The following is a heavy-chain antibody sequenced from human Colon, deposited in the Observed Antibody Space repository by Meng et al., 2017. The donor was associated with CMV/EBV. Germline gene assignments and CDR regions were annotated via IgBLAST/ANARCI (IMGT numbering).Heavy chain of an antibody. CDR3: TTLKGQIVSAAGY. D-gene: IGHD2-2*01. V-gene: IGHV3-15*01. Sequence: GESLKISCAASGFTFSSYGMHWVRQAPGKGLEWVGRIKSKTGGGTTDYAAPVKDRFTISRDDSKNTLYLQMNSLKTEDTALYYCTTLKGQIVSAAGYWGQGTLVTVSS. J-gene: IGHJ4*02. CDR2: IKSKTGGGTT. CDR1: GFTFSSYG.